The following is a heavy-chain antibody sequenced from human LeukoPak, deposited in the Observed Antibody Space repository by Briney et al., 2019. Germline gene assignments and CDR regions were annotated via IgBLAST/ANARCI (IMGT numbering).Heavy chain of an antibody. CDR2: MFHSGST. Sequence: KPSETLSLTCSVSGASISGNYWSWIRQPPGKGLEFIGYMFHSGSTNYNPSLKSRVITPLDASKNQFSLKLFSVTAADTAVYYCARLGQTVTGFYSLDIWGQGTMVTVSS. V-gene: IGHV4-59*12. CDR1: GASISGNY. J-gene: IGHJ3*02. D-gene: IGHD3-9*01. CDR3: ARLGQTVTGFYSLDI.